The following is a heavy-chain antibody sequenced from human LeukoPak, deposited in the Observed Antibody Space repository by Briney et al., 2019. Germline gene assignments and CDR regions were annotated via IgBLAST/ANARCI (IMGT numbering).Heavy chain of an antibody. CDR3: ARQTSPTHFDY. J-gene: IGHJ4*02. CDR2: INPNSGGT. CDR1: GYTLTDYY. Sequence: ASVKVSCKASGYTLTDYYMHWVRQAPGQGLEWMGWINPNSGGTNYAQKFRGRVTMTRDTSISTAYMELSRLRSDDTAVYCCARQTSPTHFDYWGQGTLVTVSS. V-gene: IGHV1-2*02.